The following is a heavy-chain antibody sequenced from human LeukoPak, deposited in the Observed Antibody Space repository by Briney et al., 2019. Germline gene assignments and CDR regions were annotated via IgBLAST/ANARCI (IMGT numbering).Heavy chain of an antibody. CDR2: INHSGST. Sequence: SETLSLTCAVYGGSFSGYYWSWIRQPPGKGLEWIGEINHSGSTNYNPSLKSRVTISVDTSKNQFSLKLSSVTAADTAVYYCAREGGRYFDWLPRPKPRTQQALDYWGQGTLVTVSS. D-gene: IGHD3-9*01. CDR3: AREGGRYFDWLPRPKPRTQQALDY. V-gene: IGHV4-34*01. J-gene: IGHJ4*02. CDR1: GGSFSGYY.